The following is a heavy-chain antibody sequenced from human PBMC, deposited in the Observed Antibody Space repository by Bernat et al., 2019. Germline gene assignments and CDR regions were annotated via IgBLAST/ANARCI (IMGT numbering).Heavy chain of an antibody. Sequence: QLQLQESGPGLVKPSETLSLTCTVSGGSISSSSYYWGWIRHPPGKGLEWIGSIYYSGSTYYNPSLKSRVTISVDTSKNQFSLKLSSVTAADTAVYYCALPDYVYAFDIWGQGTMVTVSS. CDR1: GGSISSSSYY. V-gene: IGHV4-39*01. CDR3: ALPDYVYAFDI. J-gene: IGHJ3*02. D-gene: IGHD4-17*01. CDR2: IYYSGST.